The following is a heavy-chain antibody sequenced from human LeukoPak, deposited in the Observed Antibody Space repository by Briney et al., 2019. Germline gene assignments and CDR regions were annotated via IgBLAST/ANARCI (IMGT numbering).Heavy chain of an antibody. Sequence: KSGGSLRLPCAASGFTFSTHSMNWVRQAPGKGLEWVSSITDTSHIYDAYSVKGRFTISRDNTKNSLYLQMNSLRAEDTAVYFCARSQGGYSYGKIDYWGQGTLVTVSS. CDR3: ARSQGGYSYGKIDY. D-gene: IGHD5-18*01. V-gene: IGHV3-69-1*02. CDR2: ITDTSHI. J-gene: IGHJ4*02. CDR1: GFTFSTHS.